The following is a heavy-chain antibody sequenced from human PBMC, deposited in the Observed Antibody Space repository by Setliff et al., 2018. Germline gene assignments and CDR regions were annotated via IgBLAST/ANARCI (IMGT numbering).Heavy chain of an antibody. J-gene: IGHJ5*02. CDR3: ARHSKAAAGTRIFDP. Sequence: PSETLSLTCTVSGVSFGSGTYYWSWIRQPAGKGLEWIGLIQSTGNTNYNPSLQSRVTISIDTSKNQFSLKMSSVTAADTAMYYCARHSKAAAGTRIFDPWGQGTLVTVSS. V-gene: IGHV4-61*02. CDR1: GVSFGSGTYY. CDR2: IQSTGNT. D-gene: IGHD6-13*01.